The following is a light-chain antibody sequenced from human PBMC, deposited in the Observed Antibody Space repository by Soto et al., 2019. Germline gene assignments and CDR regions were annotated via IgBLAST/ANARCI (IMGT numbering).Light chain of an antibody. CDR2: GNS. V-gene: IGLV1-40*01. Sequence: QSVLTQPPSVSGAPGQRVTISCTGSNSNIGAGYDVHWYQQLPGTAPKLLIYGNSNRPSGVPDRFSGSKSGTSASLTITGLQAEDEADYYCQSYGDSLSAYVFGTGTKFAVL. CDR1: NSNIGAGYD. CDR3: QSYGDSLSAYV. J-gene: IGLJ1*01.